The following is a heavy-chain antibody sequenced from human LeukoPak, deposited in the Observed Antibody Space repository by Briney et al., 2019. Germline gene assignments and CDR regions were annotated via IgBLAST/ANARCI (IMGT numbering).Heavy chain of an antibody. Sequence: ASVKVSCKASGYTFTNYYMHWVRQAPGQGLEWMGWISAYNGNTNYAQKLQGRVTMTTDTSTSTAYMELRSLRSDDTAVYYCARDEWWEPSRYWGQGTLVTVSS. J-gene: IGHJ4*02. CDR1: GYTFTNYY. V-gene: IGHV1-18*04. CDR3: ARDEWWEPSRY. CDR2: ISAYNGNT. D-gene: IGHD2-15*01.